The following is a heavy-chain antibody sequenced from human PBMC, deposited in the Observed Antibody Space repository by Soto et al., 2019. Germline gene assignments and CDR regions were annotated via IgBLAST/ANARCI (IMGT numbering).Heavy chain of an antibody. CDR2: IYYSGST. V-gene: IGHV4-59*01. J-gene: IGHJ4*02. D-gene: IGHD5-18*01. CDR3: ARGIGSRYGQFDY. Sequence: PSETLSLTCTVSGGSISSYYWSWIRQPPGKGLEWIGYIYYSGSTNYNPSLKSRVTISVDTSKNQFSLKLSSVTAADTAVYYCARGIGSRYGQFDYWGQGTLVTCSS. CDR1: GGSISSYY.